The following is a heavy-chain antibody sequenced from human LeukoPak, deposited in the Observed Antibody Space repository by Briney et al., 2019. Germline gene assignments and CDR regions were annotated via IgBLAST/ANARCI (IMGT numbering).Heavy chain of an antibody. Sequence: GGSLRLSCAASGFTFSSYHLIWVRQAPGKGLECISYISSGSDAIHYADSVKGRFAISRDNAKSLLYLQMNSLTAEDTAVYYCARVWQDYSNADYWGLGTLVTVSS. CDR1: GFTFSSYH. D-gene: IGHD4-11*01. CDR2: ISSGSDAI. V-gene: IGHV3-48*01. CDR3: ARVWQDYSNADY. J-gene: IGHJ4*02.